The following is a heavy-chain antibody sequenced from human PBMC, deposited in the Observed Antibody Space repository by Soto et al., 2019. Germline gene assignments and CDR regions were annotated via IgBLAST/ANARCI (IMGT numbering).Heavy chain of an antibody. CDR3: ARAPAYYFDSTAYYLLDDCFDY. D-gene: IGHD3-22*01. CDR1: GFTFSSYW. J-gene: IGHJ4*01. V-gene: IGHV3-74*01. CDR2: INDDGSRI. Sequence: TGGSLRLSCAASGFTFSSYWMHWVRQVPGKGLVWVSHINDDGSRIDYADSVKGRFTISRDNAKNTLFLHMSSLRAEDTAVYYCARAPAYYFDSTAYYLLDDCFDYWGHGTLVTVSS.